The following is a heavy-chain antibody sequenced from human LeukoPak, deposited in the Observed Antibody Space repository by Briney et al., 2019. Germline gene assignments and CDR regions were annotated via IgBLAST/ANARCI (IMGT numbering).Heavy chain of an antibody. J-gene: IGHJ3*02. Sequence: GGSLRLSCAASGFTVGTNYMSWVRQAPGKGLEWVSLIYSGSSTYYANSVKGRFTISRDNSKNTVYLQMNSLRGEDTAVYYCARKGDAHDIWGHGTMVTVSS. CDR3: ARKGDAHDI. CDR1: GFTVGTNY. V-gene: IGHV3-53*01. CDR2: IYSGSST.